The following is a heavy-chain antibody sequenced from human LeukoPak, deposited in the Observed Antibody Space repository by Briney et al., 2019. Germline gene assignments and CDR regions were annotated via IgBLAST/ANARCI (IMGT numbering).Heavy chain of an antibody. CDR3: ARGPPSRRVWGSYRYKVWFDP. CDR1: GGSFSGYY. D-gene: IGHD3-16*02. V-gene: IGHV4-34*01. J-gene: IGHJ5*02. CDR2: INHSGST. Sequence: PSETLSLTCAVYGGSFSGYYWSWIRQPPGKGLEWIGEINHSGSTNYNPSLKSRVTISVDTSKNQFSLKLSSVTAADTAVYHCARGPPSRRVWGSYRYKVWFDPWGQGTLVTVSS.